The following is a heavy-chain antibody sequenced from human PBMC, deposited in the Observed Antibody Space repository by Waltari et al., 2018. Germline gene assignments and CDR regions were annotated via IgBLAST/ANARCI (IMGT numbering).Heavy chain of an antibody. J-gene: IGHJ6*03. Sequence: QVQLVQSGAEVKKPGSSVKVSCKASGGTFSSYAISWVRQAPGQGLGWMGGIIPIFGTANYGQKFQGRVTVTADESTRTADMGLGSLRSEDTAGYYWASSPQDYYCYMDVWGKGTTVTISS. CDR3: ASSPQDYYCYMDV. V-gene: IGHV1-69*12. CDR1: GGTFSSYA. CDR2: IIPIFGTA.